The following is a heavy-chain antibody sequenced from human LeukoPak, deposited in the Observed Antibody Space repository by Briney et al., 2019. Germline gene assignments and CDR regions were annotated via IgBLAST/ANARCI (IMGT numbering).Heavy chain of an antibody. Sequence: ASVKVSCKASGYTFTGYYMHWVRQAPGQGLEWMGRINPNSGGTNYAQKFQGRVTMTRDTSISTAYMELSRLRSDDTAVYYCARLVVGASPYFDYWGQGTLVTVSS. D-gene: IGHD1-26*01. CDR2: INPNSGGT. CDR3: ARLVVGASPYFDY. V-gene: IGHV1-2*06. CDR1: GYTFTGYY. J-gene: IGHJ4*02.